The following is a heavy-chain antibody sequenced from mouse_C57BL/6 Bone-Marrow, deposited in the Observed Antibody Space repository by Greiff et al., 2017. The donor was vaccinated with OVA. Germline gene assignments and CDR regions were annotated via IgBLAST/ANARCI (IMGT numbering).Heavy chain of an antibody. D-gene: IGHD3-2*02. V-gene: IGHV1-50*01. CDR3: ARSPDSSGSSFAY. Sequence: QVQLKQPGAELVKPGASVKLSCKASGYTFTSYWMQWVKQRPGQGLEWIGEIDPSDSYTNYNQKFKGKATLTVDTSSSTAYMQLSSLTSEDSAVYYCARSPDSSGSSFAYWGQGTLVTVSA. J-gene: IGHJ3*01. CDR1: GYTFTSYW. CDR2: IDPSDSYT.